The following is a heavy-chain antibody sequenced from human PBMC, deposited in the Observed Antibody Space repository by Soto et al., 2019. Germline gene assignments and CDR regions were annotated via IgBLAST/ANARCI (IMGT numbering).Heavy chain of an antibody. J-gene: IGHJ6*02. Sequence: PGGSLRLSCAASGFTFSSYWMSWVRQAPGKGLEWVANIKQDGSEKYYVDSVKGRFTISRDNAKNSLYLQMDSLRAEDTAVYYCARDLPPSWGLRFLAYYYGMDVWGQGTTVTVS. CDR3: ARDLPPSWGLRFLAYYYGMDV. D-gene: IGHD3-3*01. CDR2: IKQDGSEK. CDR1: GFTFSSYW. V-gene: IGHV3-7*03.